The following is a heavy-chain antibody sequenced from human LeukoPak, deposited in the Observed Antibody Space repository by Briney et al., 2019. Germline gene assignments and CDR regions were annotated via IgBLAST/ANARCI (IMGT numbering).Heavy chain of an antibody. Sequence: GGTLRLSCAASGFTFRSYGMSWVRQAPGKGLEWVSGISGSGGSTYYADSVKGRFTISRDNSKNTLYLQMNSLRVEDTAVYYCAKDRRQWLVDTYFDYWGQGTLVTVSS. CDR3: AKDRRQWLVDTYFDY. V-gene: IGHV3-23*01. J-gene: IGHJ4*02. CDR1: GFTFRSYG. CDR2: ISGSGGST. D-gene: IGHD6-19*01.